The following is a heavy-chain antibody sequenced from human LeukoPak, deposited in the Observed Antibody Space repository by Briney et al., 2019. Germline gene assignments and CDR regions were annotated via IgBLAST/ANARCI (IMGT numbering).Heavy chain of an antibody. CDR2: ISQDGNIK. V-gene: IGHV3-30-3*01. J-gene: IGHJ4*02. Sequence: PGGSLRLSCEVSGLTFSSQTMHWLRQAPGKGLEWVAVISQDGNIKKKADSVEGRFTISRDNSKNTLYLQMNSLRVEDTGVYYCTRDGGATTDFDYWGQGTLVTVSS. D-gene: IGHD3-16*01. CDR3: TRDGGATTDFDY. CDR1: GLTFSSQT.